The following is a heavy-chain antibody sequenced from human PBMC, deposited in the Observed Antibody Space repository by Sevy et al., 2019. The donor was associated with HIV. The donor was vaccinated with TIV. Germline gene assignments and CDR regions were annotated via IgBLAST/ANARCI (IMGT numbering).Heavy chain of an antibody. Sequence: SGTLSLTCVVSGYSISSGYYWAWIRQPPGKGLEWIGSVHHTGSTDYNPSLKSRVTILVDTSNNQFSLKLTSVTAADAAVYSCARQGLGGALRLFDFWGHGTLVTVSS. CDR3: ARQGLGGALRLFDF. CDR2: VHHTGST. J-gene: IGHJ4*01. V-gene: IGHV4-38-2*01. CDR1: GYSISSGYY. D-gene: IGHD3-16*01.